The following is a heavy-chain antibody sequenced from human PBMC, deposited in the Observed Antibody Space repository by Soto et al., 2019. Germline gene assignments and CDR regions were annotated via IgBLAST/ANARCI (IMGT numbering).Heavy chain of an antibody. CDR3: AKGXGSGSYYNEGYYYGMDV. CDR2: ISGSGGST. V-gene: IGHV3-23*01. CDR1: GFTFSSYA. D-gene: IGHD3-10*01. Sequence: GGSLSLSCAASGFTFSSYAMSWVRQAPGKGLEWVSAISGSGGSTYYADSVKGRFTISRDNSKNTLYPQMNSLRAEDTAVYYCAKGXGSGSYYNEGYYYGMDVWGQGTTVTVSS. J-gene: IGHJ6*02.